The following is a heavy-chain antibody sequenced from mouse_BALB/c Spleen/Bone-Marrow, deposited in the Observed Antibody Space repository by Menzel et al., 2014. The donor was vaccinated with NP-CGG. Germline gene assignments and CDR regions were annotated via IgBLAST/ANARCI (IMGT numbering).Heavy chain of an antibody. D-gene: IGHD2-3*01. J-gene: IGHJ3*01. CDR3: ARLGYYGWFAY. V-gene: IGHV4-1*02. CDR1: GSDFSRYW. Sequence: EVHLVESGGGLVQPGGSLKLSCAASGSDFSRYWMGWVRQAPGKGLQWIGEINPESNTINYTPSLKDKFIISRDNAKNTLYLQMSKVRSEDTALYCCARLGYYGWFAYWGQGTLVTVSA. CDR2: INPESNTI.